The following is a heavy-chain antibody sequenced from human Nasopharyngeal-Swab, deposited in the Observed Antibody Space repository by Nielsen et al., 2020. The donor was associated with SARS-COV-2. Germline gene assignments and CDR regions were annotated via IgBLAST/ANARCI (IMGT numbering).Heavy chain of an antibody. J-gene: IGHJ5*02. Sequence: ASVKVSCKVSGYTLTELSMHWVRQAPGKGLEWMGGFDPEDGETIYAQKFQGRVTMTEDTSTDTAYMELSSLRSDDTAVYYCAREPPLGYCSSTSCPGWFDPWGQGTLVTVSS. CDR2: FDPEDGET. V-gene: IGHV1-24*01. CDR3: AREPPLGYCSSTSCPGWFDP. D-gene: IGHD2-2*01. CDR1: GYTLTELS.